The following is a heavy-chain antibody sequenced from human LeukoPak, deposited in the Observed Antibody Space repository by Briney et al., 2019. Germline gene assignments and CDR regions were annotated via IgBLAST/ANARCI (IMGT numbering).Heavy chain of an antibody. CDR1: GYTFTSYG. J-gene: IGHJ4*02. V-gene: IGHV1-18*01. CDR2: ISAHNGNT. CDR3: ARDHYGSGSWILEDY. Sequence: GASVKVSCKASGYTFTSYGISWVRQAPGQGLEWMGWISAHNGNTNYAQKLQGRVTMTTDTSTSTAYMELRSLRSDDTAVYYCARDHYGSGSWILEDYWGQGTLVTVSS. D-gene: IGHD3-10*01.